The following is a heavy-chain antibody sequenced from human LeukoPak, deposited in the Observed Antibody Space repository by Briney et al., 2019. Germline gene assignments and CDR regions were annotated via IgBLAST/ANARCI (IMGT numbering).Heavy chain of an antibody. Sequence: GGSLRLSCAASGFTFSSYTMHWVRQAPGKGLEWVAVISFDGSNTYYADSVKGRFTISRDNAKNSLYLQMNSLRAEDTAVYYCARDLAVKGDRDAFDIWGQGTMVTVSP. CDR3: ARDLAVKGDRDAFDI. V-gene: IGHV3-30-3*01. D-gene: IGHD3-16*01. CDR1: GFTFSSYT. J-gene: IGHJ3*02. CDR2: ISFDGSNT.